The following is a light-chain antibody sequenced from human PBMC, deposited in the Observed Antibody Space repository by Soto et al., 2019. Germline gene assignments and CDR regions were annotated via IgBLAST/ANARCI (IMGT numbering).Light chain of an antibody. CDR2: EVT. Sequence: QSALTQPPSASGSPGQSVTSACTATSSDVGAYNYVSWYQQYPGKAPKLMIYEVTKRPSGVPDRFSGSKSGNTASLTVSGLQAEDEADYYCTSYVGNDIWVFGGGTKVT. CDR3: TSYVGNDIWV. J-gene: IGLJ3*02. V-gene: IGLV2-8*01. CDR1: SSDVGAYNY.